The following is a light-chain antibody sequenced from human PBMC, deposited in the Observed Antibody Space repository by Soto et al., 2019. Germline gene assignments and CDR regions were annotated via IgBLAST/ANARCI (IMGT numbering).Light chain of an antibody. Sequence: DIVMTQSPATLSLSPGERATLYCRASQSISDSAAWYQQNPGQAHRLLNIRASTWATVFPAKFSGSGSGTEFNLTISSLQSEDFAIYYCQQYNNWPRATFGGGTKVDIK. CDR3: QQYNNWPRAT. V-gene: IGKV3-15*01. CDR2: RAS. CDR1: QSISDS. J-gene: IGKJ4*01.